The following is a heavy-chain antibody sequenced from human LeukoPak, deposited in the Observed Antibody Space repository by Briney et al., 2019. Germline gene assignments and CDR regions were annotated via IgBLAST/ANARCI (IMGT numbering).Heavy chain of an antibody. Sequence: SETLSLTCAVYGGSFRGYYWSWIRQPPGKGLEWIGEINHSGSTNYNPSLKRRVTISVDTSKNQFSLKLSSVTAADTAVYYCARFLWAAGNFDYWGQGTLVTVSS. CDR2: INHSGST. D-gene: IGHD6-13*01. CDR1: GGSFRGYY. CDR3: ARFLWAAGNFDY. V-gene: IGHV4-34*01. J-gene: IGHJ4*02.